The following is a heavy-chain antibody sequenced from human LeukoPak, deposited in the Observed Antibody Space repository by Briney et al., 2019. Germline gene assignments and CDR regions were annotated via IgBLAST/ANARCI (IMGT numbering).Heavy chain of an antibody. CDR1: GDSVSSNSAA. D-gene: IGHD3-10*01. CDR3: ARDFGGVRGAQGGRSKNWFDP. Sequence: SQTLSLTCAISGDSVSSNSAAWNWIRQSPSRGLEWLGRTYYRSKWYNDYAVSVKSRITINPDTSKNQFSLQLNSVTPEDTAVYYCARDFGGVRGAQGGRSKNWFDPWGQGTLVTVSS. CDR2: TYYRSKWYN. V-gene: IGHV6-1*01. J-gene: IGHJ5*02.